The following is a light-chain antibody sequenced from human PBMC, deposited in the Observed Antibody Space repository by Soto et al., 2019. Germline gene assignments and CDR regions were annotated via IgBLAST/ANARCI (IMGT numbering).Light chain of an antibody. CDR1: QDIGSW. V-gene: IGKV1-12*01. CDR2: GAS. Sequence: DIQMTQSPSSVSASVGDRVTITCRASQDIGSWLAWYQQKPGKAPDLLIYGASSLQSGVPSRFYGSGSGTDFNLTISSLQPEDFATYYCQQGGSFPITFGQGIRLEIK. CDR3: QQGGSFPIT. J-gene: IGKJ5*01.